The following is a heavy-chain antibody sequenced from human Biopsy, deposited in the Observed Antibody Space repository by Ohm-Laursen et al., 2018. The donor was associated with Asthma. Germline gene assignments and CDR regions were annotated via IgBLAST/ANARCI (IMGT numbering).Heavy chain of an antibody. CDR1: GGSIVNHY. Sequence: SDTLSLTCSVSGGSIVNHYWTWIRQPPGKGLEWLGKIDYSGSTNQSPSLKSRLTMSVDTAKNQFSLKLSSVTAADTAVYYCARTRATVTADSYYYGMDVWGPGTTVTVSS. D-gene: IGHD4-17*01. J-gene: IGHJ6*02. V-gene: IGHV4-59*07. CDR2: IDYSGST. CDR3: ARTRATVTADSYYYGMDV.